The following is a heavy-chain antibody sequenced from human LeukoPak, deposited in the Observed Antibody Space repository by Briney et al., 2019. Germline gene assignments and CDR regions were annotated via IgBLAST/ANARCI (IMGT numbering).Heavy chain of an antibody. Sequence: RSLSLSCAASGFSFRSYNMEWVRQAPGQGLEWVSYISIRSTTMYYAESVQGRVTVSTHNAKDSLYLEMNSLRAEDTAIYYCARGGNRWGTHDFWGRGTLVTVSS. CDR2: ISIRSTTM. CDR3: ARGGNRWGTHDF. V-gene: IGHV3-48*01. J-gene: IGHJ4*02. CDR1: GFSFRSYN. D-gene: IGHD5-18*01.